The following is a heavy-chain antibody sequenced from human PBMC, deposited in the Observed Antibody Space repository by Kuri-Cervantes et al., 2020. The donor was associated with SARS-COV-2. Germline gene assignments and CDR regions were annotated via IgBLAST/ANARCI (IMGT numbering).Heavy chain of an antibody. CDR1: GGTFSSYA. J-gene: IGHJ3*02. V-gene: IGHV1-24*01. CDR2: FDPEDGET. D-gene: IGHD2-2*01. CDR3: ATDGGSRGSTSVNAFDI. Sequence: AAVTVSRMASGGTFSSYAISWVRQAPGKGLEWMGGFDPEDGETIYAQEFQGRVTMPEDTPTDTAYMEWSSLVSEDTAGYYCATDGGSRGSTSVNAFDIWGQGTMVTVSS.